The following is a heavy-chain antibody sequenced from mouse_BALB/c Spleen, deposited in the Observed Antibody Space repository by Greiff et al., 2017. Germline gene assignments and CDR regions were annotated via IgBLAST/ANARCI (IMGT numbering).Heavy chain of an antibody. D-gene: IGHD1-1*01. CDR3: ARNYYYGSSYGSTGAMDY. Sequence: QVQLQQSGPGLVQPSQSLSITCTVSGFSLTSYGVHWVRQSPGKGLEWLGVIWSGGSTDYNAAFISRLSISKDNSKSQVFFKMNSLQADDTAIYYCARNYYYGSSYGSTGAMDYWGQGTSVTVSS. CDR1: GFSLTSYG. CDR2: IWSGGST. V-gene: IGHV2-4-1*01. J-gene: IGHJ4*01.